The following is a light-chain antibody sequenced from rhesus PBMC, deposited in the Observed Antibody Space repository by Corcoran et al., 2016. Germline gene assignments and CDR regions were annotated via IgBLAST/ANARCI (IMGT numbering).Light chain of an antibody. J-gene: IGKJ4*01. CDR2: KAS. V-gene: IGKV1-22*01. Sequence: DIQMTQSPSSLSASVGDTVTLTCRASQSISNWLAWYQQKPGKAPNPLIYKASNSQSGVPSRFSGSGSGTDFTLTISNLQSEDFATYYCQQFNDSPLTFGGGTKVEVK. CDR1: QSISNW. CDR3: QQFNDSPLT.